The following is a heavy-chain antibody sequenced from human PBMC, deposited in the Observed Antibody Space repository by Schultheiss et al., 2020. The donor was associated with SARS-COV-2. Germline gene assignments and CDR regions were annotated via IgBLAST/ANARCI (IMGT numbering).Heavy chain of an antibody. CDR1: GFTFSSYA. CDR3: ARGYCSSTSCSQDV. CDR2: ISSSGSTI. D-gene: IGHD2-2*01. J-gene: IGHJ6*04. Sequence: GGSLRLSCAASGFTFSSYAMSWVRQAPGKGLEWVSYISSSGSTIYYADSVKGRFTISRDNAKNSLYLQMNSLRAEDTAVYYCARGYCSSTSCSQDVWGKGTTVTVSS. V-gene: IGHV3-48*03.